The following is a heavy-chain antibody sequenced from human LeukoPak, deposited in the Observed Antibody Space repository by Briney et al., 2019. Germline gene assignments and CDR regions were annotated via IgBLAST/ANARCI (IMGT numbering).Heavy chain of an antibody. Sequence: SVKVSCKASGGTFSSYAISWVRQAPGQGLEWMGRIIPILGIANYAQKFQGRVTITADKSTSTAYMELSSLRSEDTAVYYCARDYYGSGSYYYWGQGTLVTVSS. V-gene: IGHV1-69*04. J-gene: IGHJ4*02. CDR3: ARDYYGSGSYYY. CDR1: GGTFSSYA. D-gene: IGHD3-10*01. CDR2: IIPILGIA.